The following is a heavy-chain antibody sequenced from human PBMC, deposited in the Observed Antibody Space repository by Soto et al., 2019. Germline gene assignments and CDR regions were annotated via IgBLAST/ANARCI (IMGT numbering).Heavy chain of an antibody. Sequence: VKVSCKASGGTFSSYAISWVRQAPGQGLEWMGGIIPIFGTADYAQKFQGRVTITADKSTSTAYMELSSLRSEDTAVYYCARDRYYDFWSGSYTNYYYGMDVWGQGTTVTVSS. CDR2: IIPIFGTA. J-gene: IGHJ6*02. V-gene: IGHV1-69*06. D-gene: IGHD3-3*01. CDR1: GGTFSSYA. CDR3: ARDRYYDFWSGSYTNYYYGMDV.